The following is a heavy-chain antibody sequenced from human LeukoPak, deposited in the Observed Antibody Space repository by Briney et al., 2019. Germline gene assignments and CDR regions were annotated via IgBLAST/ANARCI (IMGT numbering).Heavy chain of an antibody. Sequence: GGSLRLSCAASGFTFSNYAMSWVRQTPDRVLEWVASISYDGKKDFYADSVKGRFTISRDSSGNTVHLQMSRLTIEDTAVYFWARGGAFYDGLVFFPCSAPGGQGPLVPVSS. V-gene: IGHV3-30*04. J-gene: IGHJ4*01. D-gene: IGHD3/OR15-3a*01. CDR2: ISYDGKKD. CDR1: GFTFSNYA. CDR3: ARGGAFYDGLVFFPCSAP.